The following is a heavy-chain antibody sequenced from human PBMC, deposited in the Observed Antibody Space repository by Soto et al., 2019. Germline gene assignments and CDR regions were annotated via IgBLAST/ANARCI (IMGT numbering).Heavy chain of an antibody. J-gene: IGHJ2*01. D-gene: IGHD3-22*01. CDR2: IKQDGSEK. V-gene: IGHV3-7*01. Sequence: VGSLRLSCAASGFTFSSYWMSWVRQAPGKGLEWVANIKQDGSEKYYVDSVKGRFTISRDNAKNSLYLQMNSLRAEDTAVYYCARGTMIVVVITDWYFDLWGRGTLVTVSS. CDR1: GFTFSSYW. CDR3: ARGTMIVVVITDWYFDL.